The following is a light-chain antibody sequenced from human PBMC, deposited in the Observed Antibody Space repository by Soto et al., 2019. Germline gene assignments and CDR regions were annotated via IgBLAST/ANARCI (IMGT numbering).Light chain of an antibody. J-gene: IGLJ2*01. Sequence: QSVLTQPPSVSGAPGQRVTISCTGSSSNIGAGYDVHWYQQIPGTAPKLLIYGNSNRPSGVPDRFSGSKSGTSASLAITGLQAEDEADYYCQSYDSSLSGVVFGGGTKVTFL. CDR1: SSNIGAGYD. CDR2: GNS. CDR3: QSYDSSLSGVV. V-gene: IGLV1-40*01.